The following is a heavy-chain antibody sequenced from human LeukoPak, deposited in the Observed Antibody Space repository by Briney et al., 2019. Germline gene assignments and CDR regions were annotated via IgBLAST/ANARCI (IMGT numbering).Heavy chain of an antibody. V-gene: IGHV4-31*03. D-gene: IGHD6-13*01. CDR3: ARGPLWSSSPDY. CDR1: GGSISSGGYY. CDR2: IYYSGST. J-gene: IGHJ4*02. Sequence: SQTLSLTCTVSGGSISSGGYYWSWIRQHPGKGLEWIGYIYYSGSTYYNPSLKSRVTISVDTSKNQFSLKLSSVTAADTAVYYCARGPLWSSSPDYWGQGTLVTVSS.